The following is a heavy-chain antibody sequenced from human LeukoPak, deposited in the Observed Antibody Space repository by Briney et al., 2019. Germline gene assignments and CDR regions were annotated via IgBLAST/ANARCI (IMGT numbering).Heavy chain of an antibody. CDR2: LSGRGGST. D-gene: IGHD3-22*01. Sequence: PGGSLRLSCVASGFTFNSSAMSWVRQAPGKGLEWVSALSGRGGSTYYADSVKGRFIISRDNSKNTLHLQMNSLRAEDTALYFCAKPTRATTGYYYLECFHHWGQGTLVTVSS. CDR1: GFTFNSSA. J-gene: IGHJ1*01. V-gene: IGHV3-23*01. CDR3: AKPTRATTGYYYLECFHH.